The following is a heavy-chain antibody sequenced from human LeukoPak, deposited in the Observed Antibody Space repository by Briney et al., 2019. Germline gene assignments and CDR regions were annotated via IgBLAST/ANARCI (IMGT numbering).Heavy chain of an antibody. CDR3: ASTYGDYPPEY. CDR1: GFTFSSYW. V-gene: IGHV3-7*01. D-gene: IGHD4-17*01. J-gene: IGHJ4*02. Sequence: GGSLRLSCAASGFTFSSYWMTWVRQAPGKGLEWVANIKQDGSEKNYVDSVMGRFSISRDNAKSSLFLQMNSLRAEDTAIYYCASTYGDYPPEYWGQGTLVTVSS. CDR2: IKQDGSEK.